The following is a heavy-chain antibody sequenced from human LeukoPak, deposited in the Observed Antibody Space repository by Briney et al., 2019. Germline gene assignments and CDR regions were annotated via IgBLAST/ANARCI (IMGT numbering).Heavy chain of an antibody. D-gene: IGHD1-26*01. V-gene: IGHV4-59*08. CDR1: GGSISSYY. J-gene: IGHJ4*02. CDR2: IHYSGST. Sequence: PSETLSLTCTVSGGSISSYYWSWIRQPPGKGLEWIGYIHYSGSTNYNPSLKSRVTISVDTSKNQFSLKLSSVTAADTAVYYCARFRLTSGSYIDYWGQGTLVTVSS. CDR3: ARFRLTSGSYIDY.